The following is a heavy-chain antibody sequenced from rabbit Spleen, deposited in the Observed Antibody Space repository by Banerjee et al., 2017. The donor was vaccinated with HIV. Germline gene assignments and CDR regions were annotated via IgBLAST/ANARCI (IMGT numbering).Heavy chain of an antibody. CDR1: GFDLSSYYY. D-gene: IGHD1-1*01. CDR3: ARDLVAVIGWNFNL. Sequence: QSLEESGGDLVKPGASLTLTCTASGFDLSSYYYMCWVRQAPGKGLEWIACLYISGGSTYYANWAKGRFTISETSSTTVTLQMTSLTAADTATYFCARDLVAVIGWNFNLWGPGTLVTVS. CDR2: LYISGGST. V-gene: IGHV1S40*01. J-gene: IGHJ4*01.